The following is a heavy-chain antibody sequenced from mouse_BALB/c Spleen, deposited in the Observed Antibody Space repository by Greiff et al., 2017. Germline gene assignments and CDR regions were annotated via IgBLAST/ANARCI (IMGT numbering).Heavy chain of an antibody. D-gene: IGHD1-1*01. J-gene: IGHJ2*01. CDR1: GFTFSSFG. V-gene: IGHV5-17*02. CDR3: ARSRSSYGFDY. Sequence: EVKLVESGGGLVQPGGSRKLSCAASGFTFSSFGMHWVRQAPEKGLEWVAYISSGSSTIYYADTVKGRFTISRDNPKNTLFLQMTSLRSEDTAMYYCARSRSSYGFDYWGQGNTLTGSS. CDR2: ISSGSSTI.